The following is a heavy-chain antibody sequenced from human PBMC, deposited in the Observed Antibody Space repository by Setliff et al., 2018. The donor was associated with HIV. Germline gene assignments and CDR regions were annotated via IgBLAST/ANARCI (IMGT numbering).Heavy chain of an antibody. V-gene: IGHV3-21*01. D-gene: IGHD3-22*01. J-gene: IGHJ4*02. CDR1: GFIFSSHS. Sequence: LSLSCAASGFIFSSHSMNWVRQAPGKGLEWVSSISSSSSYIYYADSVKGRFTISRDNAKNSLYLQMDSLRAEDTAVYYCARGAPTMLIVVVNLDYWGQGALVTVSS. CDR2: ISSSSSYI. CDR3: ARGAPTMLIVVVNLDY.